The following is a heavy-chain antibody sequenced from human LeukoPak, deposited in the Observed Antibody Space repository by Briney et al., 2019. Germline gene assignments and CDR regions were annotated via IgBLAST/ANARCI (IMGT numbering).Heavy chain of an antibody. CDR3: TRVGYIDEGIDY. V-gene: IGHV3-7*04. CDR1: GFAFSSYW. Sequence: GGSLRLSCVASGFAFSSYWMTWVRQAPGKGLEWVAHIKQDGSKKSYVDSVKGRFTISRDNAKNSLYLQMNSLRAEDTAIYYCTRVGYIDEGIDYWGQGTLVTVSS. CDR2: IKQDGSKK. D-gene: IGHD5-24*01. J-gene: IGHJ4*02.